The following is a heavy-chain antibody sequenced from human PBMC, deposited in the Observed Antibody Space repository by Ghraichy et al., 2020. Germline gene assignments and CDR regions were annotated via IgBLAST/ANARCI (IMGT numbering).Heavy chain of an antibody. CDR1: GFTFSDYY. V-gene: IGHV3-11*06. CDR3: ARDTYYYDSSMDAFDI. D-gene: IGHD3-22*01. Sequence: GGSLRLSCAASGFTFSDYYMSWIRQAPGKGLEWVSYISSSSSYTNYADSVKGRFTISRDNAKNSLYLQMNSLRAEDTAVYYCARDTYYYDSSMDAFDIWGQGTMVTVSS. CDR2: ISSSSSYT. J-gene: IGHJ3*02.